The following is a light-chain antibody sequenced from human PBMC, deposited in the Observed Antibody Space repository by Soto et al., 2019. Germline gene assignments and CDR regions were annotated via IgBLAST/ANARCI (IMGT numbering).Light chain of an antibody. CDR1: QSVSSSY. J-gene: IGKJ5*01. CDR3: QRYGSSPRVT. V-gene: IGKV3-20*01. Sequence: SPGTLSLSPGERATLSCRASQSVSSSYLAWYQQKPGQAPRLLIYGASSRATGIPDRFSGSGSGTDFTLTISRLEPEDFAVYDCQRYGSSPRVTCGEGTRLEMK. CDR2: GAS.